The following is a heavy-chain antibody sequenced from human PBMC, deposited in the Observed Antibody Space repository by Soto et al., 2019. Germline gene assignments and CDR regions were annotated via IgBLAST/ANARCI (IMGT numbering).Heavy chain of an antibody. CDR1: GYSFTSYW. CDR2: IYPGDSDT. V-gene: IGHV5-51*01. D-gene: IGHD6-13*01. Sequence: PGESLKISCKGSGYSFTSYWIGWVRQMPGKGLEWMGIIYPGDSDTRYSPSFQGQVTISADKSISTAYLQWSSLKASDTAMYYCAREIAAAGTWYYYGMDVWGQGTTVTVSS. J-gene: IGHJ6*02. CDR3: AREIAAAGTWYYYGMDV.